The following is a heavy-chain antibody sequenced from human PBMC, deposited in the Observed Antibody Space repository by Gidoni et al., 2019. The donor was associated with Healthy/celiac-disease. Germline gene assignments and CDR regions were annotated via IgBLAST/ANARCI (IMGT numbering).Heavy chain of an antibody. D-gene: IGHD6-13*01. CDR2: IYYSGST. CDR1: GGSISSSSYY. CDR3: GLAAAGTGLFDY. J-gene: IGHJ4*02. Sequence: QLQLQESGPGLVTPSETLSLTCTVSGGSISSSSYYWGWIRQPPGKGLEWIGSIYYSGSTYYNPSLKSRVTISVDTSKNQFSLKLSSVTAADTAVYYCGLAAAGTGLFDYWGQGTLVTVSS. V-gene: IGHV4-39*01.